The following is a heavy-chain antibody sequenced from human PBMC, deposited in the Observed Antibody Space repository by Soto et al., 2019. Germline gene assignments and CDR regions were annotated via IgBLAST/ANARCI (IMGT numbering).Heavy chain of an antibody. CDR3: ARDYYDSSGYYGAIGY. D-gene: IGHD3-22*01. Sequence: HPGGSLRLSCAASGFTFSSYSMNWVRQAPGKGLEWVSYISSSSSTIYYADSVKGRFTISRDNAKNSLYLQMNSLRDEDTAVYYCARDYYDSSGYYGAIGYWGQGTLVTVSS. CDR2: ISSSSSTI. CDR1: GFTFSSYS. J-gene: IGHJ4*02. V-gene: IGHV3-48*02.